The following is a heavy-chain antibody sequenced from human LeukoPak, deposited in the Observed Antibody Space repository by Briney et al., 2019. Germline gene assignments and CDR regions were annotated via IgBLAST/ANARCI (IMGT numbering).Heavy chain of an antibody. J-gene: IGHJ4*02. D-gene: IGHD2-21*02. CDR3: ARETRTAKKRDFDY. V-gene: IGHV1-46*01. CDR1: GYTFTSYY. CDR2: INPSGGST. Sequence: ASVKVSCKASGYTFTSYYMHWGRQAPGQGLEWRGIINPSGGSTSYAQKFQGRVTMTRDTSTSTVYMELSSRRSEDTAVYYCARETRTAKKRDFDYWGQGTLVTVSS.